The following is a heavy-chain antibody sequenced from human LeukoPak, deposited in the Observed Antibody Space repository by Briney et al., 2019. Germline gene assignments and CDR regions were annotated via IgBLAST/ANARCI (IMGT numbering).Heavy chain of an antibody. V-gene: IGHV1-18*04. J-gene: IGHJ4*02. CDR2: ISAYNGNT. Sequence: ASVKVSCKASGYTFTSYHMQWVRQAPGQGLEWMGWISAYNGNTNYAQTLQGRVTMTTDTSTSTAYMELRSLRADDTAVYYCARDPLFDYWGQGTLVTVSS. CDR1: GYTFTSYH. CDR3: ARDPLFDY.